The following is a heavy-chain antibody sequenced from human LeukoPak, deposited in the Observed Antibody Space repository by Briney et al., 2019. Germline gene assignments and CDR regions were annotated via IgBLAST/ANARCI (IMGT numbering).Heavy chain of an antibody. D-gene: IGHD6-19*01. CDR2: IYPGDSDT. Sequence: GESLKISCKGSGYSFTSYWIGWVRQLPGKGLEWMGIIYPGDSDTSYSPSFQGQVTISADKSISTAYLQWSSLKASDTAMYYCARLQPDSSGWYVGDAFDIWGQGTMVTVSS. CDR3: ARLQPDSSGWYVGDAFDI. J-gene: IGHJ3*02. V-gene: IGHV5-51*01. CDR1: GYSFTSYW.